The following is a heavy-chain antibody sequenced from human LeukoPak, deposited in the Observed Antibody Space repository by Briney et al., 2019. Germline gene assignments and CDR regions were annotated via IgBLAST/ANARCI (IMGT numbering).Heavy chain of an antibody. CDR2: IKQDGSEK. CDR3: ARDERGYYSP. J-gene: IGHJ5*02. D-gene: IGHD3-22*01. V-gene: IGHV3-7*01. CDR1: GLTFSSYW. Sequence: PGGSLRLSCAASGLTFSSYWMSWVRQAPEKGLEWVANIKQDGSEKYYVDSVKGRFTISRDNAKNSLYLQMNSLRAEDTAVYYCARDERGYYSPWGQGTLVTVSS.